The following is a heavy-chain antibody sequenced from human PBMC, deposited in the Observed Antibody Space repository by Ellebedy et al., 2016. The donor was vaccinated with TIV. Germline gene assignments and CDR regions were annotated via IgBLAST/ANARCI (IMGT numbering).Heavy chain of an antibody. J-gene: IGHJ3*02. CDR1: GFTFTPYS. Sequence: GESLKISCTASGFTFTPYSMNWVRQAPGKGLEWISYISGSSITLYYADSVRGRFTISRDNTKNSLFLQMSGLRAEDTDVYFCARDMAWGNERVNDAFDIWGRGTLVTVSS. V-gene: IGHV3-48*04. CDR3: ARDMAWGNERVNDAFDI. CDR2: ISGSSITL. D-gene: IGHD7-27*01.